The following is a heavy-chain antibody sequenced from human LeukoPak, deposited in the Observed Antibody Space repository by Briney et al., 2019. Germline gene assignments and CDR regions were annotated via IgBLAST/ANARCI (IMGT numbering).Heavy chain of an antibody. J-gene: IGHJ4*02. CDR3: AKDETRDGNNIGATDS. D-gene: IGHD5-24*01. CDR2: ILYDGSNK. Sequence: PGRSLRLSFAASGFTFSSHGMHRVRQAPGKGLEWGAVILYDGSNKYYAYSVKGRLTISRDNSKNTLYLQMNSLRAEDTALYYCAKDETRDGNNIGATDSWGQGTLVTVSS. V-gene: IGHV3-30*18. CDR1: GFTFSSHG.